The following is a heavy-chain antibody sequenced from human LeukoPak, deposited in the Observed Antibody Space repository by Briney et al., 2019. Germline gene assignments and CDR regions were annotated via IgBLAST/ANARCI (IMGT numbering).Heavy chain of an antibody. V-gene: IGHV3-49*03. CDR1: GFTFGDYA. J-gene: IGHJ4*02. Sequence: PGGSLRLSCTASGFTFGDYAMSWFRQAPGKGLEWVGFIRSKAYGETTEYAASVKGRFTISRDDSQSIAYLQMNSLKTEDTAVYYCTQGIAAAGSRGYYFDYWGQGTLVTVSS. CDR3: TQGIAAAGSRGYYFDY. D-gene: IGHD6-13*01. CDR2: IRSKAYGETT.